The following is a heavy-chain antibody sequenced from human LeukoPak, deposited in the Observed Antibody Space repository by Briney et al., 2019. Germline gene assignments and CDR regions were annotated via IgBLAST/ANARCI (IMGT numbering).Heavy chain of an antibody. J-gene: IGHJ4*02. CDR2: IYYSGST. V-gene: IGHV4-39*01. CDR1: GGSISSSSYY. D-gene: IGHD6-19*01. Sequence: SETLSLICTVSGGSISSSSYYWGWIRQPPGKGLEWIGSIYYSGSTYYNPSLKSRVTISVDTSKNQFSLKLSSVTAADTAVYYCARVGVVGWYYLFDYWGQGTLVTVSS. CDR3: ARVGVVGWYYLFDY.